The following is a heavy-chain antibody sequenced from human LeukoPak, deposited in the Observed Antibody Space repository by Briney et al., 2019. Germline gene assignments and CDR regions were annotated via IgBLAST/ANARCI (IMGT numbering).Heavy chain of an antibody. J-gene: IGHJ6*03. CDR1: GFTFNKYW. CDR2: IKTDGSQK. Sequence: GGPLRLSCAASGFTFNKYWMTWVRQAPRKGLEWLATIKTDGSQKYYVDSVKGRFSISRDNANNSLYLQMNSLRAEDTAVYYCAKDAERVSHYYYYMDVWGKGTTVTVSS. CDR3: AKDAERVSHYYYYMDV. V-gene: IGHV3-7*01. D-gene: IGHD1-1*01.